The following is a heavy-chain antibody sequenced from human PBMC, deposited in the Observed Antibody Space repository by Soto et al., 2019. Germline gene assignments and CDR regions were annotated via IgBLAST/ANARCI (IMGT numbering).Heavy chain of an antibody. CDR1: GGTFSSYA. V-gene: IGHV1-69*01. Sequence: QVQLVQSGAEVKKPGSSVKVSCKASGGTFSSYAISWVRQAPGQGLEWMGGIIPIFGTANYAQKFQGRVTITADESTSTAYMGLSSLRSEDTAVYYCARDVYGYDSSGYNGDYWGQGTLVTVSS. J-gene: IGHJ4*02. CDR2: IIPIFGTA. D-gene: IGHD3-22*01. CDR3: ARDVYGYDSSGYNGDY.